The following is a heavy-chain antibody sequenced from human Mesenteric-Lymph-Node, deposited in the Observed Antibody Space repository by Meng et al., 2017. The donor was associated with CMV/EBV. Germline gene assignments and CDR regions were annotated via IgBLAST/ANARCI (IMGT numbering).Heavy chain of an antibody. CDR2: ISNDGSNK. D-gene: IGHD3-22*01. CDR1: GFTFSTYA. Sequence: GESLKISCAASGFTFSTYAVHWVRQAPGKGLEWLAVISNDGSNKYYADSVKGRFTISRDNSKNTLYLQMNSLRAEDTAIYYCAKAITMMVVVFFDYWGQGTLVTVSS. CDR3: AKAITMMVVVFFDY. J-gene: IGHJ4*02. V-gene: IGHV3-30*04.